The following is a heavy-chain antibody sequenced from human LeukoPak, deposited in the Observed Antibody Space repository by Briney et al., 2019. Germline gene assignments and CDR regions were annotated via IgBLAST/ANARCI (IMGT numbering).Heavy chain of an antibody. J-gene: IGHJ4*02. CDR1: GGTFSSYA. CDR3: ARGYSGYDYGYFDY. Sequence: LVKVSCKASGGTFSSYAISWVRQAPGQGLEWMGRIIPIFGIANYAQKFQGRVTITADKSTSTAYMELSSLRSEDTAVYYCARGYSGYDYGYFDYWGQGTLVTVSS. D-gene: IGHD5-12*01. CDR2: IIPIFGIA. V-gene: IGHV1-69*04.